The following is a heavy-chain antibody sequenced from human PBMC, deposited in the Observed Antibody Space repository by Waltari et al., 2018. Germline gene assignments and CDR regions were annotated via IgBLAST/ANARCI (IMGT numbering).Heavy chain of an antibody. V-gene: IGHV3-33*01. D-gene: IGHD3-10*01. CDR2: FWQDVSQT. CDR3: AREAISGSGEYYGMDV. Sequence: QVHLLESGGGVVQPGTSLRLSCTVSGFTFIKHGMHWVRPAPGKGVGGVGVFWQDVSQTYYGDSVKGRFTVSRDNSKNMVYLQVDSLKVEDTAVYYCAREAISGSGEYYGMDVWGQGTTVTVS. CDR1: GFTFIKHG. J-gene: IGHJ6*02.